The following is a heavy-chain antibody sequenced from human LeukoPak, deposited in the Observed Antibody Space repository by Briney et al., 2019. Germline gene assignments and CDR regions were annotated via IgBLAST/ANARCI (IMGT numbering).Heavy chain of an antibody. D-gene: IGHD5-18*01. V-gene: IGHV3-48*01. CDR3: ARNTPTYSTPEN. Sequence: GGSLRLSCAASGFTFNIYSMTWVRQAPGKGLEWVSYISSSSDTIYYAGSVKGRFTISRDNAKNSLYLQMNSLRAEDTAMYYCARNTPTYSTPENWGQGTLVTVSS. CDR1: GFTFNIYS. CDR2: ISSSSDTI. J-gene: IGHJ4*02.